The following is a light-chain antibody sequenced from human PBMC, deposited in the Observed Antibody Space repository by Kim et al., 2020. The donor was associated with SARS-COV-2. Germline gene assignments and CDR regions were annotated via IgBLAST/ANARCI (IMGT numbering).Light chain of an antibody. V-gene: IGLV2-14*04. CDR1: SSDVGGYND. J-gene: IGLJ1*01. Sequence: GQSITIACTGTSSDVGGYNDASWYQPDPGKTPKLMIYDVSKRPSGVSNRFSGSKSGNTASLTISGLQAEDEADYYCSSYTSSSTYVFGTVTKVTVL. CDR2: DVS. CDR3: SSYTSSSTYV.